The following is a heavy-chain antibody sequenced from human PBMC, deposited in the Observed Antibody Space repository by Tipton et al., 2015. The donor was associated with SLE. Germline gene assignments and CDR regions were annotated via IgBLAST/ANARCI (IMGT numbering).Heavy chain of an antibody. CDR2: ISYDGSNK. CDR1: GFTFSSYA. J-gene: IGHJ4*02. CDR3: ATELLWFGEF. V-gene: IGHV3-30*04. Sequence: SLRLSCAASGFTFSSYAMHWVRQAPGKGLEWVAVISYDGSNKYYADSVKGRFTISRDNSKNTLYLQMNSLRAEGTAVYYCATELLWFGEFWGQGTLVTVSS. D-gene: IGHD3-10*01.